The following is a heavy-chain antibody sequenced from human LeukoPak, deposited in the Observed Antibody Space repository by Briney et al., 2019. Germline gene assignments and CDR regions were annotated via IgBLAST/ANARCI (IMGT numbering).Heavy chain of an antibody. D-gene: IGHD1-7*01. J-gene: IGHJ6*03. CDR1: GFTFSSYA. Sequence: QAGGSLRLSCAASGFTFSSYAMSWVRQAPGKGLEWVSAISGSGGSTYYADSVKGRFTISRDNSKNTLYLQMNSLRADDAAVYYCAKRRGLELTYYYHMDVWGEGTTVTVSS. CDR2: ISGSGGST. V-gene: IGHV3-23*01. CDR3: AKRRGLELTYYYHMDV.